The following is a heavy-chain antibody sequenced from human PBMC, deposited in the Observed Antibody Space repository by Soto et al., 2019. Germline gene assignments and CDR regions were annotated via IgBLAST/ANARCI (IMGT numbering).Heavy chain of an antibody. J-gene: IGHJ4*02. V-gene: IGHV4-39*01. D-gene: IGHD3-22*01. CDR3: AGLFPHVSSGYQLNF. CDR1: GGSIGSGSSY. CDR2: IYYLGNS. Sequence: SETLSLTGTVSGGSIGSGSSYWGWFRDPPGKGLEWVGSIYYLGNSYYNPAVGGRVSMSVGPCQNQFSLTLNSVTAADTAVFYCAGLFPHVSSGYQLNFLGQRTLVTVSA.